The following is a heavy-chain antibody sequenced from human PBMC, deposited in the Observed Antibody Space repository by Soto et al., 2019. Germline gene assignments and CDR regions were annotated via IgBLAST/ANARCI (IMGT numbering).Heavy chain of an antibody. V-gene: IGHV2-5*02. CDR1: GFSLSSTRMA. D-gene: IGHD6-19*01. CDR3: AHIVVAGLGYYFDY. J-gene: IGHJ4*02. Sequence: QITLKESGPTLVKPTQTLTLTCTFSGFSLSSTRMAVGWIRQPPGKALEWLALIYWDDDKRYSPFLKSRLTITKDNSKNQVVLTMSNMDPVDTARYYGAHIVVAGLGYYFDYWGQGTLVTVSS. CDR2: IYWDDDK.